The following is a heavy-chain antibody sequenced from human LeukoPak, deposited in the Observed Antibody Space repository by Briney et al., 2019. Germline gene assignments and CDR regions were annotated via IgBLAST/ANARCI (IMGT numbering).Heavy chain of an antibody. CDR3: ATVYTQGDTYYYDSSFFDY. Sequence: GASVTVSCKVSGYTLTELSMHWVRQAPGKGLEWMGGFDPEDGETIYAQKFQGRVTMTEDTSTDTAYMELSSLRSEDTAVYYCATVYTQGDTYYYDSSFFDYWGQGTLVTVSS. V-gene: IGHV1-24*01. CDR1: GYTLTELS. CDR2: FDPEDGET. D-gene: IGHD3-22*01. J-gene: IGHJ4*02.